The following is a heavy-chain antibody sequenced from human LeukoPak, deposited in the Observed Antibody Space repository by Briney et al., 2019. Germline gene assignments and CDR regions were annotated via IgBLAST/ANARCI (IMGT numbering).Heavy chain of an antibody. J-gene: IGHJ4*02. Sequence: SETLSLTCAVYGGSFSGYYWSWIRQPPGKGLEWIGEINHSGSTNYNPSLKSRVTISVDTSKNQFSLKLSSVTAADTAVYYCARAYYYAPSGKNDWGQGTLVTVSS. V-gene: IGHV4-34*01. D-gene: IGHD3-22*01. CDR2: INHSGST. CDR3: ARAYYYAPSGKND. CDR1: GGSFSGYY.